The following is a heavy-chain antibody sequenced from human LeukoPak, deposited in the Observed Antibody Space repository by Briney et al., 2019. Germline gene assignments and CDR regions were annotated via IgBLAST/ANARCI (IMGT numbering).Heavy chain of an antibody. CDR2: ISSSGSTI. Sequence: GGSLRLSCAASGFTFSSYEMNWVRQAPGKGLEWVSYISSSGSTIYYADSVKGRFTISRDNAKNSLYLQMNSLRAEDTAVYYCAREEYSSSSGSDPWGQGTLVTVSS. V-gene: IGHV3-48*03. CDR1: GFTFSSYE. D-gene: IGHD6-6*01. J-gene: IGHJ5*02. CDR3: AREEYSSSSGSDP.